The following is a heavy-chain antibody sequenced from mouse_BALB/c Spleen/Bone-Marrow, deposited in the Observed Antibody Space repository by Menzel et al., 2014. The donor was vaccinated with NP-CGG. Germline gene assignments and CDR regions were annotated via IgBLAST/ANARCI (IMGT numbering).Heavy chain of an antibody. D-gene: IGHD4-1*01. V-gene: IGHV1-4*02. CDR3: AREARTGAWFTY. CDR2: INPSSGYT. J-gene: IGHJ3*01. CDR1: GYTFTSCT. Sequence: QVQLQQSGTELARPGASVKMSCKASGYTFTSCTIQWVKQGPGQGLEWIGYINPSSGYTDYNQKFKDKTTLTADKSSNTAYMQLTSLTSEDSAVYSCAREARTGAWFTYWGQGTLVTVSA.